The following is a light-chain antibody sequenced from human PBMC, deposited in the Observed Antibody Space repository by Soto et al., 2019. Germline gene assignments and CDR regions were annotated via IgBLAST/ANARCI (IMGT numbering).Light chain of an antibody. CDR2: GDN. J-gene: IGLJ2*01. CDR3: AAWDDSLTSVV. V-gene: IGLV1-44*01. Sequence: QSVLTQAPSASGTPGQRVTISCSGRSSNIGNNIVNWYQQLPGTAPKLLIYGDNQRPSGVPDRFSGSKSGTSASLAISGLQSEDEAAYYCAAWDDSLTSVVFGGGTKVTVL. CDR1: SSNIGNNI.